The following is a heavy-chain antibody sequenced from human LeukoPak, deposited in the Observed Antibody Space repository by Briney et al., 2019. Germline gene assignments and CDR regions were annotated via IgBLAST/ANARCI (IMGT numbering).Heavy chain of an antibody. CDR1: GMTFSSYG. D-gene: IGHD6-13*01. CDR2: ISYDGSNK. CDR3: ARDGPRPAAGSGFYFDY. J-gene: IGHJ4*02. V-gene: IGHV3-30*03. Sequence: GGSLRLSCVAPGMTFSSYGMHWVRQAPGKGLEWVAVISYDGSNKYYADSVKGRFTISRDNSKNTLYLQMNSLRAEDTAMYYCARDGPRPAAGSGFYFDYWGQGTLVTVSS.